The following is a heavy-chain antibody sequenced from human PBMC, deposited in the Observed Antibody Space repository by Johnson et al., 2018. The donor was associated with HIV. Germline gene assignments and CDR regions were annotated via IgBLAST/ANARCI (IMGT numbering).Heavy chain of an antibody. CDR3: ARDFPLGYRWGNGFDI. Sequence: QVQLVESGGGLVQPGRSLRLSCTASGFTFGDYAMHWVRQAPGKGLEWVALISFDGSNKDYADSVRGRFTISRDKSNNTLYLQIDRLTSEDTAEYYCARDFPLGYRWGNGFDIWGQGTMVTVSS. V-gene: IGHV3-30*14. CDR2: ISFDGSNK. D-gene: IGHD5-18*01. CDR1: GFTFGDYA. J-gene: IGHJ3*02.